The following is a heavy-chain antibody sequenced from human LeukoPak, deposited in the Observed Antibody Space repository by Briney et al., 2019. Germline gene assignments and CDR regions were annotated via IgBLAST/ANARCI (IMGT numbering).Heavy chain of an antibody. CDR3: ARSSPVPRGQQLVPSPEY. D-gene: IGHD6-13*01. J-gene: IGHJ4*02. Sequence: GGSLRLSCAASGFTFSSYGMHWVRQAPGKGLEWVAVISYDGSNKYYADSVKGRFTISRDNSKNTLYLQMNSLRAEDTAVYYCARSSPVPRGQQLVPSPEYWGQGILVTVSS. CDR1: GFTFSSYG. V-gene: IGHV3-30*03. CDR2: ISYDGSNK.